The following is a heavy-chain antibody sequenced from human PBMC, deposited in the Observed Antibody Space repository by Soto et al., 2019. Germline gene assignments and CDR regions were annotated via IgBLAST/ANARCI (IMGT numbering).Heavy chain of an antibody. CDR1: GGTFSSYT. CDR3: ARGYCSGGSCYSGYAFDI. V-gene: IGHV1-69*02. D-gene: IGHD2-15*01. Sequence: GASVKVSCKASGGTFSSYTISWVRQAPGQGLEWMGRIIPILGIANYAQKFQGRVTITADKSTSTAYMELSSLRSEDTAVYYCARGYCSGGSCYSGYAFDIWGQGTMVTVSS. J-gene: IGHJ3*02. CDR2: IIPILGIA.